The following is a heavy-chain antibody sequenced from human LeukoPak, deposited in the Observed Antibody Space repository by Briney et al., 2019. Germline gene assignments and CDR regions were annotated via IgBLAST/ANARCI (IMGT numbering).Heavy chain of an antibody. CDR3: ARDLALYCSGGSCYPGANWFDP. D-gene: IGHD2-15*01. Sequence: GGSLRLSCAASGFTFSDYHMSWIRQASGKGLEWVSYVSSSGGTISYADSVKGRFSISRDNAKKSLYLQMNSLRAEDTAVYYCARDLALYCSGGSCYPGANWFDPWGQGTLVTVSS. V-gene: IGHV3-11*04. J-gene: IGHJ5*02. CDR2: VSSSGGTI. CDR1: GFTFSDYH.